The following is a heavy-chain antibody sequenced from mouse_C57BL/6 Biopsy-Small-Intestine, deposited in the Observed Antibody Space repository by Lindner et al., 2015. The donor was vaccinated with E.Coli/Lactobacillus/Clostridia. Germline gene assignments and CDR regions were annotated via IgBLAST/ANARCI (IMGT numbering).Heavy chain of an antibody. V-gene: IGHV1-81*01. J-gene: IGHJ1*01. D-gene: IGHD1-1*01. CDR2: ISAYNGNT. CDR3: ARDSSSWYYYYYGMDV. CDR1: GYTFTSYG. Sequence: SVKVSCKASGYTFTSYGISWVRQAPGQGLEWMGWISAYNGNTNYAQKLQGRVTMTTDTSTSTAYMELRSLRSDDTVVYYCARDSSSWYYYYYGMDVWGQGTTVTVSS.